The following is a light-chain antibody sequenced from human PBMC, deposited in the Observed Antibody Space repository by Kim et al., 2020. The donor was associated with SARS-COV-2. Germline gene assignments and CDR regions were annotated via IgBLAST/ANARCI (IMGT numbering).Light chain of an antibody. J-gene: IGLJ2*01. CDR3: NSYIDSNTFI. V-gene: IGLV2-8*01. Sequence: QSALTQPPSASGSPGQSVTISCTGTSSDFGPYNYVSWYQQHPGKAPKVIIYEVSQRPSGVPDRFSGSKSGNTASLTVSGLQAEDEADYYCNSYIDSNTFIFGGGTKLTVL. CDR2: EVS. CDR1: SSDFGPYNY.